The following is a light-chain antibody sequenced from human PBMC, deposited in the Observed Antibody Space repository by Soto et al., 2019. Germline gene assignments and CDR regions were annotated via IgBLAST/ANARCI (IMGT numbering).Light chain of an antibody. V-gene: IGKV1-5*01. CDR1: QSFSTW. Sequence: DIQMTQSPSTLSSSLGDRVTITCRASQSFSTWLAWYQQKPGKAPKLLIYDASSLESGVPSRFSGSGSGTEFTLTISSLQTDDFATYYCQQYKSYSATFGQGTKVDI. CDR3: QQYKSYSAT. J-gene: IGKJ1*01. CDR2: DAS.